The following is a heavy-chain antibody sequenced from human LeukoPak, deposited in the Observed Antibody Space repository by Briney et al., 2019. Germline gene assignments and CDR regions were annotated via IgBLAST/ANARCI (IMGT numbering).Heavy chain of an antibody. J-gene: IGHJ6*03. CDR2: IYHSGST. Sequence: SETLSLTCTVSGYSISSGYYWGWIRQPPGKGLEWIGSIYHSGSTHYNPSLKSRVTISVDTSKNQISLKLSSMTAADTAVYYCARVGGDYSYYYMDVWGKGTSVTVSS. CDR3: ARVGGDYSYYYMDV. CDR1: GYSISSGYY. D-gene: IGHD2-21*01. V-gene: IGHV4-38-2*02.